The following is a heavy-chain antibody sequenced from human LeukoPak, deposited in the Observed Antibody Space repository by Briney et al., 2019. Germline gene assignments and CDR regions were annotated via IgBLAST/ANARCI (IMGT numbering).Heavy chain of an antibody. CDR3: AKDHGSGYYYNPNFDY. Sequence: GGSLRLSCAASGFTFSSYAMSWVRQAPGKGLEWVSAISGGGGSTYYADSVKGRFTISRDNSKNTLYLQMNSLRAEDTAVYYCAKDHGSGYYYNPNFDYWGQGTLVTVSS. J-gene: IGHJ4*02. CDR2: ISGGGGST. D-gene: IGHD3-22*01. V-gene: IGHV3-23*01. CDR1: GFTFSSYA.